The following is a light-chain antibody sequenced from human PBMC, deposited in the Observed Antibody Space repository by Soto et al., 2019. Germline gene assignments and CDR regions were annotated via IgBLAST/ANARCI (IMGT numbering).Light chain of an antibody. CDR1: QGIRND. V-gene: IGKV1-17*01. J-gene: IGKJ4*01. Sequence: IQMTQSPSSLSASVGDRVTITCRASQGIRNDLGWYQQKPGTAPKVLIYHASNLQSGVPSRFSGSGSGTEFTLTISSLQSEDFAVYYCQQYNNWPPLTFGGGTKVDIK. CDR2: HAS. CDR3: QQYNNWPPLT.